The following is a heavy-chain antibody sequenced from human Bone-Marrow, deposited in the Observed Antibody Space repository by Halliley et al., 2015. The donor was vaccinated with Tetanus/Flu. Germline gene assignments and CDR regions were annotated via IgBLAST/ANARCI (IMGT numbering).Heavy chain of an antibody. J-gene: IGHJ4*02. Sequence: RGGIGHTYYSGSTYYNPSLRSRTTISIDPSKSQFSLRLSSVTAADTATYYCASSATADRAFFDFWGQGILVTVSS. V-gene: IGHV4-31*02. CDR2: TYYSGST. D-gene: IGHD3-16*02. CDR3: ASSATADRAFFDF.